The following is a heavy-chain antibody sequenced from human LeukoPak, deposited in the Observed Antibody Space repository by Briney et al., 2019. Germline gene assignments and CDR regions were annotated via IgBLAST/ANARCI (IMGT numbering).Heavy chain of an antibody. V-gene: IGHV3-7*01. J-gene: IGHJ4*02. CDR2: IKKDGSEK. CDR1: GFTFSKYW. Sequence: GGALRLSCAASGFTFSKYWMSGVRQAEGKGVEWVANIKKDGSEKEYMDSVKGGFTIYRDKAKNSLHLQMDSLRVEDTAIYYCARKYSWGQGILVTVSS. CDR3: ARKYS.